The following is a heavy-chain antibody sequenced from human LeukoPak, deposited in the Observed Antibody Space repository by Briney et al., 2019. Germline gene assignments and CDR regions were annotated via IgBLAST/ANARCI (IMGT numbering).Heavy chain of an antibody. CDR3: ARKLRLGGNWMDA. D-gene: IGHD1-26*01. Sequence: ASVKVSHKTSGGTFTRYAITWVRPAPGKGLEWMGKIIPICGTTNYAQKFQGRVTFTVDESTSTAYMELSSVRAEDTALYYCARKLRLGGNWMDAWGKGTMVTVSS. V-gene: IGHV1-69*13. CDR2: IIPICGTT. CDR1: GGTFTRYA. J-gene: IGHJ5*01.